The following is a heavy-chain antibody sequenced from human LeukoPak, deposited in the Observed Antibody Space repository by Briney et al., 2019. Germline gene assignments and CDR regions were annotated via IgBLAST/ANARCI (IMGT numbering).Heavy chain of an antibody. D-gene: IGHD2-2*01. Sequence: SETLSRTCTVSGGSISSSSYYWGWIRQPPGKGLEWIGSICYSGSTYYNPSLKSRVTISVDTSKNQFSLKLSSVTAADTAVYYCASSQLSQLLLPYYFDYWGQGTLVTVSS. J-gene: IGHJ4*02. CDR3: ASSQLSQLLLPYYFDY. CDR1: GGSISSSSYY. CDR2: ICYSGST. V-gene: IGHV4-39*01.